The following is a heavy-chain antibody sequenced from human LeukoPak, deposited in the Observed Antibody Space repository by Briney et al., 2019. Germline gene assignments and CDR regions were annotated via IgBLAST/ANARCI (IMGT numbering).Heavy chain of an antibody. CDR1: GFTFSSYS. D-gene: IGHD2/OR15-2a*01. Sequence: GGSLRLSCAASGFTFSSYSMNWVRQAPGKGLEWVSSISSSSSNIYYADSVKGRFTISRDNSKNTLYLQMNSLRAEDTAVYYCARAFSSYLRFYYYYMDVWGKGTTVTISS. CDR2: ISSSSSNI. CDR3: ARAFSSYLRFYYYYMDV. J-gene: IGHJ6*03. V-gene: IGHV3-21*04.